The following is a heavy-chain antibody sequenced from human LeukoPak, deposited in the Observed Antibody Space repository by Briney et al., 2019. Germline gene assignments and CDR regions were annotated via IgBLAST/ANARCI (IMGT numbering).Heavy chain of an antibody. CDR2: ISASGGNT. V-gene: IGHV3-23*01. Sequence: GGTLRLSCSASGFTFSNYGMSWVRQAPGKGLEWVSVISASGGNTYYADSVKGRFTISRDNSKNTLYLQMNSLRAEDTAVYYCATVGVGDCSGGSCYTKGGIYYFDYWGQGTLVTVSS. CDR1: GFTFSNYG. CDR3: ATVGVGDCSGGSCYTKGGIYYFDY. J-gene: IGHJ4*02. D-gene: IGHD2-15*01.